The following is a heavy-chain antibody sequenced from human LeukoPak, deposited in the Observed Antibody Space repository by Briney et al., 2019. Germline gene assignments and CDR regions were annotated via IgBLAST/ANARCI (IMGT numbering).Heavy chain of an antibody. CDR2: ISGSGGST. V-gene: IGHV3-23*01. CDR1: GFTFSSYA. D-gene: IGHD3-10*01. J-gene: IGHJ4*02. CDR3: AKGPGGYYYYFDY. Sequence: GGSLRLSCAASGFTFSSYAMSWVRQAPGKGLEWVSAISGSGGSTYYADSVKGRFTISRDNSKNTLYLQMNSLRAEDTAVYCCAKGPGGYYYYFDYWGQGTLVTVSS.